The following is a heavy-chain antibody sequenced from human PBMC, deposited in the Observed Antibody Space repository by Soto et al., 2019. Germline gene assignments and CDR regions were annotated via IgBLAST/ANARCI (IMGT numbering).Heavy chain of an antibody. Sequence: QVQLAQSGTEVKKPGASVKVSCKASGYSFTYYAIHWVRQAPGQRLEWMGWINAGYGSTKYSQKFQDRVTISSDTSASTAYMELSSLRSEDTAVYYCARAYKYPSIDAFAIWGQGTMVTVSS. CDR1: GYSFTYYA. D-gene: IGHD1-1*01. CDR3: ARAYKYPSIDAFAI. V-gene: IGHV1-3*01. J-gene: IGHJ3*02. CDR2: INAGYGST.